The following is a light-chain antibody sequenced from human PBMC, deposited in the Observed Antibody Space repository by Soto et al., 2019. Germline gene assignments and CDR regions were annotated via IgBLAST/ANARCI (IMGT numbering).Light chain of an antibody. Sequence: EIVLTQSPGTLSFSQGEGASLSCRASQAISGNYLAWYQHKPGQAPRLLMYGASSRATGIPDRFSGSGSGTEFTLTISSLQSEDFAVYYCHQYNNWPPITFGQGTRLENK. J-gene: IGKJ5*01. CDR1: QAISGNY. CDR2: GAS. V-gene: IGKV3-20*01. CDR3: HQYNNWPPIT.